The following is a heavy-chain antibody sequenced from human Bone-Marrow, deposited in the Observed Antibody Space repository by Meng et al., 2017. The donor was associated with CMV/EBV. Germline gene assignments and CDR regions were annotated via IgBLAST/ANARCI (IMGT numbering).Heavy chain of an antibody. CDR2: ISWNSGSI. Sequence: SLKISCAASGFTFDDYAMHWVRQAPGKGLEWVSGISWNSGSIGYADSVKGRFTISRDNAKNSLYLQMNSLRAEDTALYYCAKDTVAVPYKSRGMDYWGQGTLVTVSS. CDR1: GFTFDDYA. D-gene: IGHD4-23*01. V-gene: IGHV3-9*01. CDR3: AKDTVAVPYKSRGMDY. J-gene: IGHJ4*02.